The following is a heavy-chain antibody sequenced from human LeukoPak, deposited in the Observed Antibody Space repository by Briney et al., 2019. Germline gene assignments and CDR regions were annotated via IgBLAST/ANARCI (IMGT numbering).Heavy chain of an antibody. V-gene: IGHV3-7*03. CDR1: GFTLSSYW. CDR2: TKQDGSEK. J-gene: IGHJ4*02. CDR3: AKDELGIPFDY. Sequence: GGSLRLSCAASGFTLSSYWMSWVRQAPGKGLEWVANTKQDGSEKNYVDFVKGRFTISRDNAKNSLYLQMNSLRAEDTAVYYCAKDELGIPFDYWGQGTLVTVSS. D-gene: IGHD7-27*01.